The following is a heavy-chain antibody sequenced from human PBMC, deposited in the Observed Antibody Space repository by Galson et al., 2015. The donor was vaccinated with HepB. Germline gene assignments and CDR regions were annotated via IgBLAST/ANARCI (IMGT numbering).Heavy chain of an antibody. CDR1: GFTFSTYT. D-gene: IGHD1-26*01. J-gene: IGHJ4*02. V-gene: IGHV3-21*01. CDR3: ARGGLVDDDFDS. Sequence: SLRLSCAASGFTFSTYTMNWVRQAPGKGLEWVSSISSSSSYIYYADSVKGQFTISRDNAKNSLYLQMDSLRAEDTAVYYCARGGLVDDDFDSWGQGTLVTVSS. CDR2: ISSSSSYI.